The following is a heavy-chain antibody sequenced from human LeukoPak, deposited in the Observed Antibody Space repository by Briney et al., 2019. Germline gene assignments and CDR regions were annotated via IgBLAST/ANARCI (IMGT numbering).Heavy chain of an antibody. CDR2: ISSSGINT. CDR1: GFTFSSYS. D-gene: IGHD6-19*01. CDR3: VRRSVAGGYFDY. V-gene: IGHV3-48*04. J-gene: IGHJ4*02. Sequence: GGSLRLSCAASGFTFSSYSMNWVRQAPGKGLEWVSYISSSGINTYYADSVKGRFTISRDNAKNTLYLQMNSLRADDTAVYYCVRRSVAGGYFDYWGQGILVTVSS.